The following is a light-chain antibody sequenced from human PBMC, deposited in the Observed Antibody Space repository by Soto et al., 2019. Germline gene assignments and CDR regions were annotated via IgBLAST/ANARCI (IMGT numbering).Light chain of an antibody. CDR2: DDD. J-gene: IGLJ3*02. CDR1: NSNIGANS. CDR3: GTWHTTLSVEWV. V-gene: IGLV1-51*01. Sequence: QSVLTQPPSVSAAPGQKVTISCSGSNSNIGANSVSWYQHLPGTAPKLVIYDDDKRPSGIPDRFSGSKSGTSATLHITGLQIGDEADYYCGTWHTTLSVEWVFGGGTKLTVL.